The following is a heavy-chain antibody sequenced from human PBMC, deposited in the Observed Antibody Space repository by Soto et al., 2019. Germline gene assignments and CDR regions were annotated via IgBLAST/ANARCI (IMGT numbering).Heavy chain of an antibody. CDR1: GFTVSSNY. V-gene: IGHV3-53*01. D-gene: IGHD6-13*01. Sequence: PGGSLRLSCAASGFTVSSNYMSWVRQAPGKGLEWVSVIYSGGSTYYADSVKGRFTISRDNSKNTLYLQMNSLRAEDTAVYYCAKPIAAAGTDGYYYGMDVWGQGTTVTVSS. CDR3: AKPIAAAGTDGYYYGMDV. CDR2: IYSGGST. J-gene: IGHJ6*02.